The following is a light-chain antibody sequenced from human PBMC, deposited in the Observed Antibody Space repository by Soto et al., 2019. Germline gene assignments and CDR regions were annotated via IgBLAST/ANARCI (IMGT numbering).Light chain of an antibody. CDR1: QNVNYN. CDR2: DAS. V-gene: IGKV3-15*01. J-gene: IGKJ1*01. CDR3: QQYNNWPRT. Sequence: IVMTQSPATLSVSPGERATLSCRASQNVNYNLAWYQQKPGQAPSLLIHDASIRATAVPARFSGSGSGSEFTLTISSLQSEDFAVYYCQQYNNWPRTFGQGTKVEIK.